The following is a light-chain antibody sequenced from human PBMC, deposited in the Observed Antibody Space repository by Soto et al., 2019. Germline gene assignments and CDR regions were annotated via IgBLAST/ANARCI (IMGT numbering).Light chain of an antibody. CDR3: QQYGIAPWT. CDR1: QSVSSSY. J-gene: IGKJ1*01. CDR2: GAS. V-gene: IGKV3-20*01. Sequence: EIVLTQSPGTLSLSPGERATLSCRASQSVSSSYLAWYQQKPGQAPRLLIYGASSRATAIPDRCSGSGSGTDFTLIISGLEPEDFAVYYCQQYGIAPWTFGQGTKVEIK.